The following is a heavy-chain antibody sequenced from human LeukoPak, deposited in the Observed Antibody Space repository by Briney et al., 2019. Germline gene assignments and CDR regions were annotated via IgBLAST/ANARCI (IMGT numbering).Heavy chain of an antibody. Sequence: GGSLRLSCAASGFTFSSYWMSWVRQAPGKGLEWVANIKQDGSEKYYVDSVKGRFTISRDNAKNSLYLQMNSLRAEDTAVYYCARLVNEWLLSPVMDYWGQGTLVTVSS. CDR2: IKQDGSEK. V-gene: IGHV3-7*01. CDR1: GFTFSSYW. D-gene: IGHD3-3*01. CDR3: ARLVNEWLLSPVMDY. J-gene: IGHJ4*02.